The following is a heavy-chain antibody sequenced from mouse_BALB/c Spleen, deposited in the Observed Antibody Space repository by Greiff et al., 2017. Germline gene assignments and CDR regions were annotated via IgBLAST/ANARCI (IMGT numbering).Heavy chain of an antibody. J-gene: IGHJ1*01. D-gene: IGHD1-1*01. CDR1: GFTFSSFG. Sequence: EVQRVESGGGLVQPGGSRKLSCAASGFTFSSFGMHWVRQAPEKGLEWVAYISSGSSTIYYADTVKGRFTISRDNPKNTLFLQMTSLRSEDTAMYYCARDFMGYYGSSYNWYFDVWGAGTTVTVSS. V-gene: IGHV5-17*02. CDR2: ISSGSSTI. CDR3: ARDFMGYYGSSYNWYFDV.